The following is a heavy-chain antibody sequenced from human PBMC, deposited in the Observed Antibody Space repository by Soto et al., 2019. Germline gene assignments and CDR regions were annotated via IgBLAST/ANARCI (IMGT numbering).Heavy chain of an antibody. V-gene: IGHV3-13*01. Sequence: EVQLVESGGGLVQPGGSLRLSCAASGFTLSNYDMHWVRQGTGKGLEWVAALSYAGDTYYPGSVKGRFTVSRESAKNSLYLQMNSLTAGDTAVYYCAKGPPSASGYYYMDVWGKGTTVTVSS. CDR3: AKGPPSASGYYYMDV. D-gene: IGHD3-10*01. CDR1: GFTLSNYD. J-gene: IGHJ6*03. CDR2: LSYAGDT.